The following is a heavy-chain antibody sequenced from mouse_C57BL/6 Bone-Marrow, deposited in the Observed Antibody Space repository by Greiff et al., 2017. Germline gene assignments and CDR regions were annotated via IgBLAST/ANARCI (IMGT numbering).Heavy chain of an antibody. J-gene: IGHJ2*01. CDR3: ARGSFYGGYLDY. Sequence: QVQLQQSGAELVRPGTSVKMSCKASGYTFTNYWIGWAKQRPGHGLEWIGDIYPGGGYTNYNEKFKGKATLTADKSSSTAYMQFSSLTSEDSAIYYCARGSFYGGYLDYWGQGTTLTVSS. V-gene: IGHV1-63*01. CDR1: GYTFTNYW. D-gene: IGHD2-3*01. CDR2: IYPGGGYT.